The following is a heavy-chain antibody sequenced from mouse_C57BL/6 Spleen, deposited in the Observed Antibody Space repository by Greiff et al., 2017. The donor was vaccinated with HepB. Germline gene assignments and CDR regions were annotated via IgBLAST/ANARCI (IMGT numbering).Heavy chain of an antibody. CDR1: GYTFTSYG. V-gene: IGHV1-81*01. Sequence: VQLVESGAELARPGASVKLSCKASGYTFTSYGISWVKQRTGQGLEWIGEIYPRSGNTYYNEKFKGKATLTADKSSSTAYMERRSLTSEDSAVYFCARCGGHAMDYWGQGTSVTVSS. CDR2: IYPRSGNT. CDR3: ARCGGHAMDY. J-gene: IGHJ4*01.